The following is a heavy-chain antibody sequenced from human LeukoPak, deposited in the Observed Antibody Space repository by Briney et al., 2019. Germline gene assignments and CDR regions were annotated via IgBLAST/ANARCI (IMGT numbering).Heavy chain of an antibody. Sequence: PGGSLRLSCAASGFTFTSFPMSWVRRAPGKGLEYLSLIGADGVTTYYADSVKGRFTISRDNSNNTLYLQVNSLRAGDTAVYYCAKTWFGDLEIRFDPWGQGTLVTVSS. D-gene: IGHD3-10*01. CDR1: GFTFTSFP. CDR2: IGADGVTT. CDR3: AKTWFGDLEIRFDP. V-gene: IGHV3-23*01. J-gene: IGHJ5*02.